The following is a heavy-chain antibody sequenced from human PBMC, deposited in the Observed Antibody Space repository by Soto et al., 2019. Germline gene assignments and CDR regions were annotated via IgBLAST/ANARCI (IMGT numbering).Heavy chain of an antibody. CDR3: ARDSGPDYGDYGGLGY. V-gene: IGHV3-30-3*01. J-gene: IGHJ4*02. Sequence: QVQLVESGGGVVQPGRSLRLSCAASGFTFSSYAMHWVRQAPGKGLEWVAVISYDGSNKYYADSVKGRFTISRDNSKNTLYLQMNSVRAEDTAVYYCARDSGPDYGDYGGLGYWGQGTLVTVSS. CDR1: GFTFSSYA. D-gene: IGHD4-17*01. CDR2: ISYDGSNK.